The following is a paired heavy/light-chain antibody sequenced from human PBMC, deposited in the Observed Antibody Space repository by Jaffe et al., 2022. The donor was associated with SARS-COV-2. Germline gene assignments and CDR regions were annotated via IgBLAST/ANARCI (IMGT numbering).Light chain of an antibody. CDR2: KAS. CDR3: QQSNIYPFT. CDR1: QTVYSW. J-gene: IGKJ2*01. Sequence: DVQMTQSPSALSASVGDTVTITCRASQTVYSWLAWYQQKPGKAPKLLIYKASSLESGVPSRFSGSGAGTEFTLTISSLQPDDLATYYCQQSNIYPFTFGQGTKLEIK. V-gene: IGKV1-5*03.
Heavy chain of an antibody. D-gene: IGHD3-9*01. CDR1: GNTFTGFY. CDR3: ARDAGDRYFHY. CDR2: INPSGGST. Sequence: QVQLVQSGAEVKKPGASVKVSCKASGNTFTGFYFHWVRQAPGQGLEWMGIINPSGGSTVYAQRLEGRVTMTWDTSTRTVSMELRGLRSEDTAVYFCARDAGDRYFHYWGQGTLLTVSS. J-gene: IGHJ4*02. V-gene: IGHV1-46*04.